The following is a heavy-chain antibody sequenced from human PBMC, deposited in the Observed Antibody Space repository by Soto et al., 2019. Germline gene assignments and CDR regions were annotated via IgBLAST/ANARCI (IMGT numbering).Heavy chain of an antibody. CDR3: ARDLRYSSSWYVAFGY. Sequence: QVQLVQSGAEVKKPGASVKVSCKASGYTFTSYGISWVRQAPGQGLEWMGWISAYNGNTNYAQKLQGRVTMTTDTSTSTADMELRSLRSDDTAVYYCARDLRYSSSWYVAFGYWGQGTLVTVSS. D-gene: IGHD6-13*01. CDR2: ISAYNGNT. V-gene: IGHV1-18*04. J-gene: IGHJ4*02. CDR1: GYTFTSYG.